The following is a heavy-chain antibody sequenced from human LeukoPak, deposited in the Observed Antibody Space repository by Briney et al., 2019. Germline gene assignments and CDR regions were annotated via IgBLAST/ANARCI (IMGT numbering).Heavy chain of an antibody. Sequence: PGRSLRLSCAASGYTFTSCDMLCVREAPGKGLEWVALTSYDGCKKYYADSVKGRFTISRDNSKNTLYLQMNSLIPDDTAVYYCAKGRQQWWTFDALDIWGQRTMVTVSS. V-gene: IGHV3-30*18. CDR1: GYTFTSCD. CDR3: AKGRQQWWTFDALDI. CDR2: TSYDGCKK. J-gene: IGHJ3*02. D-gene: IGHD5-18*01.